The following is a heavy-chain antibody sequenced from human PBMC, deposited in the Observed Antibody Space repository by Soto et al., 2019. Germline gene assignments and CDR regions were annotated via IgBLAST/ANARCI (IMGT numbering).Heavy chain of an antibody. D-gene: IGHD5-18*01. J-gene: IGHJ4*02. CDR2: ISGSGGST. Sequence: GGSLRLSCAASGFTFSGSAMHWVRQAPGKGLEWVSAISGSGGSTYYADSVKGRFTISRDNSKNTLYLQMNSLRAEDTAVYYCAKDGDVDTAMVTLYDYWGQGTLVTVSS. CDR3: AKDGDVDTAMVTLYDY. V-gene: IGHV3-23*01. CDR1: GFTFSGSA.